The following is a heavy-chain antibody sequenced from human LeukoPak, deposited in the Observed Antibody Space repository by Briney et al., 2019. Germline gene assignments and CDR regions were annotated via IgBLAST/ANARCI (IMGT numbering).Heavy chain of an antibody. D-gene: IGHD3-3*01. Sequence: SETLSLTCTVSGGSISSSSYYWGWIRQRPGKGLEWIGSIYYSGSTYYNPSLKSRVAISVDTSKNQFSLKLSSVTAADTAVYYCASSITIFALGYMDVWGKGTTVTVSS. CDR3: ASSITIFALGYMDV. V-gene: IGHV4-39*07. CDR2: IYYSGST. J-gene: IGHJ6*03. CDR1: GGSISSSSYY.